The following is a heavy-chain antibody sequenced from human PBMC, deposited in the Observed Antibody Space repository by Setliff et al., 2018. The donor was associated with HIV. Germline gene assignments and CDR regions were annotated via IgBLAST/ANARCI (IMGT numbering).Heavy chain of an antibody. D-gene: IGHD3-16*01. CDR3: ARGISTNAYWHGAPYNWFDP. Sequence: PSETLSLTCIVSAYSITSGHFWGWIRQPPGKGLEWIGGIYQGESGHYNPSLKSRVTISLDTSKNQFSLKLSSVTAADTAIYYCARGISTNAYWHGAPYNWFDPWGQGILVTVSS. CDR2: IYQGESG. V-gene: IGHV4-38-2*02. CDR1: AYSITSGHF. J-gene: IGHJ5*02.